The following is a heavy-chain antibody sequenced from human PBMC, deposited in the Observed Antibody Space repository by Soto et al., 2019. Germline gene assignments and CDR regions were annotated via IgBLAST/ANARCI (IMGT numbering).Heavy chain of an antibody. CDR1: GFTVSTYG. J-gene: IGHJ4*02. Sequence: QVQLVESGGGVVQPGRSLRLSCAVSGFTVSTYGMHWVRQAPGKGLEWVAVISRDGGTKYYADSGKGRFTISRDNSRNTLFLEMNSLRGDEMAVYYCTGEVASGYWGQGTLVTVSS. D-gene: IGHD2-8*02. V-gene: IGHV3-30*03. CDR2: ISRDGGTK. CDR3: TGEVASGY.